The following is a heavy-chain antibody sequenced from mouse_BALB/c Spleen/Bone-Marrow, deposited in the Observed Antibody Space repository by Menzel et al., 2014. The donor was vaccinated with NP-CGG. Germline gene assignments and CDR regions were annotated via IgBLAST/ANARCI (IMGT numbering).Heavy chain of an antibody. D-gene: IGHD2-1*01. Sequence: EVKLMESGAELVRSGASVKLSCTASGFNIKDYYMHWVKQRPGQGLEWIGWIDPENGDTEYAPKFQGKATMTADTSSNTAYLQLSSLTSEDTAVYYCNGNYYAMDYWGQGTSVTVSS. J-gene: IGHJ4*01. CDR3: NGNYYAMDY. CDR1: GFNIKDYY. CDR2: IDPENGDT. V-gene: IGHV14-4*02.